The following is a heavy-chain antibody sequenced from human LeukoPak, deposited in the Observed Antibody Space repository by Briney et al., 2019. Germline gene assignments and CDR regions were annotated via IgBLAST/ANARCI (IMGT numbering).Heavy chain of an antibody. V-gene: IGHV3-21*01. J-gene: IGHJ4*02. D-gene: IGHD6-19*01. CDR1: GFTFSSYS. CDR2: ISSSSSYI. CDR3: AREGKWGWSGDY. Sequence: GGSLRLSCAASGFTFSSYSMNWVRQAPGKGLEWVSSISSSSSYIYYADSVKGRFTISRDNAKNSLYLQMNSLRAEDTAVYYCAREGKWGWSGDYWGQGTLVTVSS.